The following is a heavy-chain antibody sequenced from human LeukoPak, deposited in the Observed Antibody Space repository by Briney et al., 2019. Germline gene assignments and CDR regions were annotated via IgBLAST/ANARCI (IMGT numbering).Heavy chain of an antibody. J-gene: IGHJ4*02. CDR3: AREIVVVPVFDY. CDR2: ISSSSSFI. V-gene: IGHV3-21*04. CDR1: GFNFRAYT. Sequence: SGGSLRLSCAASGFNFRAYTMNWVRRAPGKGLEWVSSISSSSSFIYYADSVKGRFTISRDNAKNSLYLQMNSLRAEDTAVYYCAREIVVVPVFDYWGQGTLVTVSS. D-gene: IGHD2-2*01.